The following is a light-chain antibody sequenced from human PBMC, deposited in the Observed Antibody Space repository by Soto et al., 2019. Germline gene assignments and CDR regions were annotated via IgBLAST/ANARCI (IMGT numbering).Light chain of an antibody. CDR1: SRDVGGYNY. CDR3: SSYAGSNSYV. Sequence: QSVLTQPPSASGSPGQSVTISCTGTSRDVGGYNYVSWYQQHPGQAPKLMIYEVNKRPSGVPDRFSGSKSGHTASLTVSGLQAEDEADYYCSSYAGSNSYVFGTGTKVTVL. V-gene: IGLV2-8*01. J-gene: IGLJ1*01. CDR2: EVN.